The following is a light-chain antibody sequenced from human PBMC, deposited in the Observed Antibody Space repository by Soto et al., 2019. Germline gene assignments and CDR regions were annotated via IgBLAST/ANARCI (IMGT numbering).Light chain of an antibody. J-gene: IGKJ2*01. CDR2: GAS. V-gene: IGKV3-20*01. Sequence: VLPQSPDTLSLSPGDRATLSCRASQSVRSTFLAWYQQKPGQAPRLLIYGASNRAAGIPERFSGSASGTEFTLAIGRLEPDDSAVYYCQQYHDSPMNTFGQGTKLLIK. CDR3: QQYHDSPMNT. CDR1: QSVRSTF.